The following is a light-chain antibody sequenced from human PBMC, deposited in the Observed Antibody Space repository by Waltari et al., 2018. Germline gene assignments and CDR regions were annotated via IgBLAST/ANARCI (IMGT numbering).Light chain of an antibody. V-gene: IGKV1-39*01. Sequence: DIEMTQSPLSLSASVGDRVTITCRSSQSIRNHLNWYQQKPGKAPKLLMFAASSLQSGVPSRFSGSGSGTTFTLTISSLQPADFATYYCQQSYDTPYTFGQGTKLEIK. CDR1: QSIRNH. J-gene: IGKJ2*01. CDR2: AAS. CDR3: QQSYDTPYT.